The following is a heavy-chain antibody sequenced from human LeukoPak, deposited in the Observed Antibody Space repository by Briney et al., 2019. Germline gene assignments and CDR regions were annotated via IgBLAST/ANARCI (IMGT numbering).Heavy chain of an antibody. CDR3: ATDLPIAAAGTRRNWFDP. D-gene: IGHD6-13*01. CDR1: GYTFTGYY. V-gene: IGHV1-2*02. CDR2: INPNSGGT. J-gene: IGHJ5*02. Sequence: ASVKVSCKASGYTFTGYYMHWVRQAPGQGLEWMGWINPNSGGTNYAQKFQGRVTMTRDTSISTAYMELSRLRSDDTAVYYCATDLPIAAAGTRRNWFDPWGQGTLVTVSS.